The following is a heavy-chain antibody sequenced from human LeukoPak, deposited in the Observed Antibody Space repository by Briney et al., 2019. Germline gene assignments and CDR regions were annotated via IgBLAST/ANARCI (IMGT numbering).Heavy chain of an antibody. CDR3: ARYYDIFNLGYFDY. CDR2: IKQDGSEK. V-gene: IGHV3-7*01. J-gene: IGHJ4*02. Sequence: PGGSLRLSCAASGFTFSSYWMSWVRQAPGKGLEWVANIKQDGSEKYYVDSVKGRFTISRDNAKNSLYLQMNSLRAEDTAVYYCARYYDIFNLGYFDYWGQGTLVTVSS. D-gene: IGHD3-9*01. CDR1: GFTFSSYW.